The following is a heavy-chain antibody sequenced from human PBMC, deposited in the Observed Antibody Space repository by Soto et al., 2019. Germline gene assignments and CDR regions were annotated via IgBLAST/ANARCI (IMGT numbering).Heavy chain of an antibody. Sequence: ASVKVSCKASGYTFTSYDINWVRQATGQGLEWMGWMNPNSGNTGYAQKFQGRVTMTRDTSVSTAYMELSSLRSEDTAVYYCARDPLAAAGWFDPWGQGTLVTVSS. CDR2: MNPNSGNT. CDR1: GYTFTSYD. D-gene: IGHD6-13*01. V-gene: IGHV1-8*01. J-gene: IGHJ5*02. CDR3: ARDPLAAAGWFDP.